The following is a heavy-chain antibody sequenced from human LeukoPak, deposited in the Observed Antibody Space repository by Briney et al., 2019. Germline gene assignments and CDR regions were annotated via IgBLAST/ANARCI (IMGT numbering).Heavy chain of an antibody. CDR1: GFTFSSYS. CDR2: ISSSSSYI. D-gene: IGHD2-8*01. V-gene: IGHV3-21*01. CDR3: AGIVLMVYAHDAFDI. Sequence: GGSLRLSCAASGFTFSSYSMNWVRQAPGKGLEWVSAISSSSSYIYYADSVKGRFTISRDNAKNSLYLQMTSLRAEDTAVYYCAGIVLMVYAHDAFDIWGQGTMVTVSS. J-gene: IGHJ3*02.